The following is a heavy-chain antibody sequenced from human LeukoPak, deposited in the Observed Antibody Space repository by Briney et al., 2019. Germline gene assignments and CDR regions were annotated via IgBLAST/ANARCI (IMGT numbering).Heavy chain of an antibody. CDR3: TTLGYHLDS. V-gene: IGHV3-48*03. J-gene: IGHJ4*02. CDR1: GVAFGAYE. D-gene: IGHD3-22*01. Sequence: GGSLRLSCAASGVAFGAYEMNWVRQAPGKGLEWVAYFAGSDTTKYYADSVRGRFTISRDNAKNSLYLQMNSLRAEDTALYYCTTLGYHLDSWGQGTLVTVSS. CDR2: FAGSDTTK.